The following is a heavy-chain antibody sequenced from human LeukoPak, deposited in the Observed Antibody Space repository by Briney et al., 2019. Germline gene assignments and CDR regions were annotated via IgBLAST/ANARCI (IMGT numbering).Heavy chain of an antibody. CDR3: ARSSIAAAGWSVDYFDY. CDR1: GYTFTGYY. D-gene: IGHD6-13*01. J-gene: IGHJ4*02. Sequence: GASVKVSCKASGYTFTGYYMHWVRQAPGQGLEWMGWINPNSGGTNYAQKFQGRVTMTRDMSTSTVYMELSSLRSEDTAVYYCARSSIAAAGWSVDYFDYWGQGTLVTVSS. V-gene: IGHV1-2*02. CDR2: INPNSGGT.